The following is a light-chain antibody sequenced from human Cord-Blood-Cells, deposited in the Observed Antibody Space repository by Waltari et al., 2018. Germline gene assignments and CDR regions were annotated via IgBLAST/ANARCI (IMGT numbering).Light chain of an antibody. CDR3: QQSYRT. Sequence: DIQMTQSPSSLSASVGDRVTITCRASQSISSYLNWYQQKPGKAPKLLIYAASSLQSWVPARFSGSGSGTEFTLTISSLQPEDFATYYCQQSYRTFGQGTKVEIK. V-gene: IGKV1-39*01. J-gene: IGKJ1*01. CDR2: AAS. CDR1: QSISSY.